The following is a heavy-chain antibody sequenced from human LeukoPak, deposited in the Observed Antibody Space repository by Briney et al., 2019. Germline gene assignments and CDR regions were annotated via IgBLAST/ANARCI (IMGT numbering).Heavy chain of an antibody. CDR1: GFTFSSYA. V-gene: IGHV3-7*01. D-gene: IGHD3-16*02. CDR2: IKDDGSAQ. CDR3: ARHIVGEQNFDY. J-gene: IGHJ4*02. Sequence: GGSLRLSCAASGFTFSSYAMSWVRQAPGKGPEWVASIKDDGSAQFYVDSLEGRFTISRDNAKNTLYLQMDTMRVEDTAVYYCARHIVGEQNFDYWSQGTLVTVSS.